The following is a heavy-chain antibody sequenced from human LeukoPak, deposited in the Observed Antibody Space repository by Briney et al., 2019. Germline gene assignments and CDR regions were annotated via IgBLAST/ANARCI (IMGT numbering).Heavy chain of an antibody. V-gene: IGHV1-18*01. D-gene: IGHD2-15*01. CDR2: ISAYNGNT. J-gene: IGHJ3*02. CDR1: GYTFSNYG. CDR3: ASCARGGSCYDDAFDI. Sequence: ASVKVSCKASGYTFSNYGISWVRQAPGQGLEWMGWISAYNGNTNYAQKLQGRVTMTTDTSTSTAYMELRSLRSDDTAVYYCASCARGGSCYDDAFDIWGQGTMVTVSS.